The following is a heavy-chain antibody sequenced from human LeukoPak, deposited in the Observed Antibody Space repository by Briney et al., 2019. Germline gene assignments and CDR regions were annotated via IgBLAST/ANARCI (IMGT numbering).Heavy chain of an antibody. CDR1: KFTFGSFW. D-gene: IGHD2-15*01. CDR2: INPDGSDT. V-gene: IGHV3-74*01. CDR3: ARVRNGYSSGLDV. J-gene: IGHJ6*02. Sequence: PGGSPRLSCAASKFTFGSFWMNWVRLVPGKGLLWVSRINPDGSDTEYADSVKGRFTVSRDNARNTLYLEMRSLSVQDSGLYYCARVRNGYSSGLDVWGPGTWVTVSS.